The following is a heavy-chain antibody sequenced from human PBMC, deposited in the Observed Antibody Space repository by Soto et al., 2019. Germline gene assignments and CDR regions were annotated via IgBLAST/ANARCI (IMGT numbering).Heavy chain of an antibody. CDR3: ARDVFSNWNYGRVYYYGMDV. D-gene: IGHD1-7*01. V-gene: IGHV4-31*03. CDR1: GGSISSGGYY. J-gene: IGHJ6*02. Sequence: SETLSLTCTVSGGSISSGGYYWSWIRQHPGKGLEWIGYIYYSGSTYYNPSLKSRVTISVDTSKNQFSLKLSSVTAADTAVYYFARDVFSNWNYGRVYYYGMDVWGQGTTVTVSS. CDR2: IYYSGST.